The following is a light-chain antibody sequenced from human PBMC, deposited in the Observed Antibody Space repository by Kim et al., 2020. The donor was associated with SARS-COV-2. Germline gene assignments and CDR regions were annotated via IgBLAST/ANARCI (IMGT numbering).Light chain of an antibody. J-gene: IGLJ2*01. CDR2: QDS. CDR1: KLGDKY. V-gene: IGLV3-1*01. CDR3: QAWDSSIVV. Sequence: SVSPGQTASITCSGDKLGDKYACWYKQKPGQSPVLVIYQDSKRPSGIPERFSGSNSGNTATLTISGTQAMDEADYYCQAWDSSIVVFGGGTQLTVL.